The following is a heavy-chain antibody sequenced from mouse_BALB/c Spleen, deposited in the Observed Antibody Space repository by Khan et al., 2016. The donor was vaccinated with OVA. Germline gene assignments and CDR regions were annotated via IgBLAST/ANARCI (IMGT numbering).Heavy chain of an antibody. CDR3: ARTARIKY. CDR1: GYSITSGYG. J-gene: IGHJ2*01. V-gene: IGHV3-2*02. D-gene: IGHD1-2*01. CDR2: ISYSGST. Sequence: EVQLVESGPGLVKPSQSLSLTCTVTGYSITSGYGWNWIRQFPGNKLEWMGYISYSGSTNNNPSLKSRISTTRDTSKNQFFLQLNSVTTVDTATYYCARTARIKYWGQGTTLTVSS.